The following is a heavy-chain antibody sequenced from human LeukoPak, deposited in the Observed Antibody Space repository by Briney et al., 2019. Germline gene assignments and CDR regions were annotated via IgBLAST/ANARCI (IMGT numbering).Heavy chain of an antibody. D-gene: IGHD3-22*01. V-gene: IGHV4-31*03. J-gene: IGHJ3*02. CDR3: AAFDSATYDAFDI. CDR1: GGSIISGGYL. Sequence: SQTLSLTCTVSGGSIISGGYLWSWIRQHPGKGLERIGYIYYSGSTHYNSSLESRVTISVDTSKKQFSLKLSSVTAADTAVYYCAAFDSATYDAFDIWGQGTMVTVSS. CDR2: IYYSGST.